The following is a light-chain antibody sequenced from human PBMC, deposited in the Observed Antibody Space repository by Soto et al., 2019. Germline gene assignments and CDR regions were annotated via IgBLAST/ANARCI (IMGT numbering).Light chain of an antibody. Sequence: IQITQSPSSLSASVEDRVILTCRASQSISNHLNWYQQKPGKAPKLLIFAASSLQSGVPSRFSGSRSGPDFTLTISSLQPEDFATYYCQQYDNYPLTFGGGTKVDIK. V-gene: IGKV1-39*01. J-gene: IGKJ4*01. CDR2: AAS. CDR1: QSISNH. CDR3: QQYDNYPLT.